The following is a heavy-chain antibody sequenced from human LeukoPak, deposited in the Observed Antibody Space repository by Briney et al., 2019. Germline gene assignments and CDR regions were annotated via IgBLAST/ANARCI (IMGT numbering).Heavy chain of an antibody. CDR3: ARAQTYYGSGSYLY. D-gene: IGHD3-10*01. J-gene: IGHJ4*02. CDR1: GLTFSRYS. Sequence: PGGSLRLSCAAPGLTFSRYSMNWVRQAPGKGLEWVSYISSSSSTVYYADSLKGRFTISRDNAKNSLYLQMNSLRDEDTAVYYCARAQTYYGSGSYLYWGQGTLVTVSS. CDR2: ISSSSSTV. V-gene: IGHV3-48*02.